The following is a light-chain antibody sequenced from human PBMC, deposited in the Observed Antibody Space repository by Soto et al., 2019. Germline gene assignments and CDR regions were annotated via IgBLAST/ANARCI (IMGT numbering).Light chain of an antibody. CDR1: QYISSW. Sequence: DIQMTQSPSTLSASVGDRVTITCRASQYISSWLAWYQHKPGKAPTLLIYDASSLESGVPSRFSGSRSGTEFTLTISSLQPEDVATYYCQEYNGFYRTFGQGTKVDIK. CDR2: DAS. CDR3: QEYNGFYRT. V-gene: IGKV1-5*01. J-gene: IGKJ1*01.